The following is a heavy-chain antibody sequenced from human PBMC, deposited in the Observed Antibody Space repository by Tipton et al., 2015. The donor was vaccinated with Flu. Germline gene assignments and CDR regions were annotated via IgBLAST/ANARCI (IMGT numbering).Heavy chain of an antibody. J-gene: IGHJ4*02. CDR1: GFTFDEYA. V-gene: IGHV3-43D*03. D-gene: IGHD6-19*01. Sequence: GSLRLSCAASGFTFDEYAMHWVCQGPGKSLEWVSLISWNGGSTYYADSVKGRFTISRDNSKNSLYLQMNSLRAADTALYYCAKSGLSSGWYHFDYWGQGTLVTVSS. CDR3: AKSGLSSGWYHFDY. CDR2: ISWNGGST.